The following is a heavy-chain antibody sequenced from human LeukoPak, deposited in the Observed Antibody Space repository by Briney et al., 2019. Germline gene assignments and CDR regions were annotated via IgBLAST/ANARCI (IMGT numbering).Heavy chain of an antibody. Sequence: GGSLRLSCAASGFTFSSYAMSWVRQAPGKGLEWVSAISGSGGNTYYADSVKGRFTISIDNSKNTLFLQMNSLRAEDTAVYYCAKGRAGDVTDCWGQGSLVTVSS. J-gene: IGHJ4*02. V-gene: IGHV3-23*01. CDR1: GFTFSSYA. CDR2: ISGSGGNT. CDR3: AKGRAGDVTDC. D-gene: IGHD6-13*01.